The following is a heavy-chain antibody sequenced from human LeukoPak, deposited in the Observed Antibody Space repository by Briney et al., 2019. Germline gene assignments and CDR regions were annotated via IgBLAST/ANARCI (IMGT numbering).Heavy chain of an antibody. CDR1: GSSFTTSW. J-gene: IGHJ4*02. CDR3: AIINHPDGRVY. CDR2: IYAGNSDA. D-gene: IGHD5-24*01. Sequence: GESLKISCKGSGSSFTTSWIGWVRQLPGKGLEWTAIIYAGNSDAKYSPSFQGQVSISTDRSISTAYLHWSSLKASDTAIYYCAIINHPDGRVYWGQGTLVTVSS. V-gene: IGHV5-51*01.